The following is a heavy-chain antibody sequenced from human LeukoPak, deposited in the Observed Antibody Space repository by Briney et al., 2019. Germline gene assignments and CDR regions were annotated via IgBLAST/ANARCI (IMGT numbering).Heavy chain of an antibody. D-gene: IGHD3-10*01. J-gene: IGHJ4*02. V-gene: IGHV3-21*01. CDR3: ARDYYYGSGSYYSTPV. CDR2: ISSSSSYI. Sequence: GGSLRLSCAASGFTFSSYSMTWVRQAPGKGLEWVSSISSSSSYIYYADSVKGRFTISRDNAKNSLYLQMNSLRAEDTAVYYCARDYYYGSGSYYSTPVWGQGTLVTVSS. CDR1: GFTFSSYS.